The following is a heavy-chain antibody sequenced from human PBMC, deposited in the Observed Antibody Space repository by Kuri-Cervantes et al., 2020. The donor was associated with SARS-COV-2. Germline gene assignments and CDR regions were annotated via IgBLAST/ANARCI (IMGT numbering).Heavy chain of an antibody. CDR3: ARDLPFTIFEAGGAFDI. CDR1: GFTFSSYS. J-gene: IGHJ3*02. V-gene: IGHV3-21*01. D-gene: IGHD3-3*01. Sequence: GESLKISCAASGFTFSSYSMNWVRQAPGKGLEWVSSISSSSSYIYYADSVKGRFTISRDNAKNSLYLQMNSLRAEDTGVYYCARDLPFTIFEAGGAFDIWGRGTMVTVSS. CDR2: ISSSSSYI.